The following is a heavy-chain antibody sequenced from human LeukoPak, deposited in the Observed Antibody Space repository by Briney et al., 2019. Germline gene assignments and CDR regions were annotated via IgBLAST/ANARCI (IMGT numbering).Heavy chain of an antibody. V-gene: IGHV1-46*01. D-gene: IGHD6-19*01. CDR1: GYTFTSYY. CDR2: INPSGGST. Sequence: ASVKVSCKASGYTFTSYYMHWVRQAPGQGLEWMGVINPSGGSTSYAQKFQGRVTMTRDTSTSTVYMELSSLRSEDTAVYYCARGGGSIAVDRTAYYYYYMDVWGKGTTVTVSS. J-gene: IGHJ6*03. CDR3: ARGGGSIAVDRTAYYYYYMDV.